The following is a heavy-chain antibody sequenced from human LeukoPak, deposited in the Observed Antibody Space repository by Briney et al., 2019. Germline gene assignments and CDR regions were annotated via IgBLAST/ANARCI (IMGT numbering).Heavy chain of an antibody. J-gene: IGHJ4*02. CDR3: ARDHNYAFDN. V-gene: IGHV3-48*04. D-gene: IGHD1-1*01. CDR2: IGISSGNT. CDR1: GFIFSDYS. Sequence: GGSLRLSCAASGFIFSDYSMNWVRQAPGKGLEWISYIGISSGNTKYADSVKGRFTISGDNAKNSLYLQMNILRVEDTAVYYCARDHNYAFDNWGQGTLVTVSS.